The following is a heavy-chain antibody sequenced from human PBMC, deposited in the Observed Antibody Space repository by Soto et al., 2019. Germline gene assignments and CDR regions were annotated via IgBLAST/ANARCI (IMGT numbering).Heavy chain of an antibody. CDR3: ATKGRWYVGYYYYGMDV. Sequence: QVQLVQSGAEVKKPGASVKVSCKFSGYTLTEISMHWVRQAPGSGLEWMGGFDPEDGETIYAQKFQGRVTMTEDTSTDTAYMELSSLRSEDTAVYYCATKGRWYVGYYYYGMDVWGQGTTVTVSS. CDR1: GYTLTEIS. CDR2: FDPEDGET. J-gene: IGHJ6*02. D-gene: IGHD6-13*01. V-gene: IGHV1-24*01.